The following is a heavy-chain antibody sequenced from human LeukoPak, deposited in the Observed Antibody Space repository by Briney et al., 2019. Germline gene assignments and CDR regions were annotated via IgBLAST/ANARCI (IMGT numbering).Heavy chain of an antibody. V-gene: IGHV3-48*03. CDR1: GFTFSSYE. Sequence: GGSLRLSCAASGFTFSSYEMNWVCQAPGKGLEWVSYISSSGSTIYYADSVKGRFTISRDNAKNSLYLQMNSLRAEDTAVYYCARGLDTAMVTGYWGQGTLVTVSS. CDR3: ARGLDTAMVTGY. J-gene: IGHJ4*02. CDR2: ISSSGSTI. D-gene: IGHD5-18*01.